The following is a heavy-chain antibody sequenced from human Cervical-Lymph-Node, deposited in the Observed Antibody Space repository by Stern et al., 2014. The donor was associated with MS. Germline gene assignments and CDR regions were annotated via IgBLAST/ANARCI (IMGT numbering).Heavy chain of an antibody. Sequence: GQVVQSGAEMRRPGSSGGVSCKASGGTFSTSAISWLRQAPGQGLEWMGVISPMFGKANYAQKFQGSVTITADESTSTVYMGLTSLRSEDTGVYYCARERDNSYGVDSWGQGTLLTVSS. CDR2: ISPMFGKA. CDR3: ARERDNSYGVDS. V-gene: IGHV1-69*01. J-gene: IGHJ4*02. D-gene: IGHD5-18*01. CDR1: GGTFSTSA.